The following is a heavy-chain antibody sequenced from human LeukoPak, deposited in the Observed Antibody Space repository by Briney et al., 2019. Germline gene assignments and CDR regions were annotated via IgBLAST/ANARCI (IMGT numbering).Heavy chain of an antibody. CDR1: GFTFSSYG. CDR3: ARERGYSGGNDY. D-gene: IGHD5-12*01. CDR2: ISSSGSTI. V-gene: IGHV3-48*03. Sequence: PGGSLRLSCAASGFTFSSYGMNWVRQAPGKGLEWVSYISSSGSTIYYADSVKGRFTISRDNAKNSLYLQMNSLRAEDTAVYYCARERGYSGGNDYWGQGTLVTVSS. J-gene: IGHJ4*02.